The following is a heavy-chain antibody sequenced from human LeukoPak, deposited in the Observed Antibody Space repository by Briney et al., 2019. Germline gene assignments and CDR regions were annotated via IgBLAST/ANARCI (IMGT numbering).Heavy chain of an antibody. CDR2: ISDSGGGT. V-gene: IGHV3-23*01. D-gene: IGHD3-10*01. CDR3: AKGLRFGELLTGY. Sequence: PGGSLRLSCAASGFSFSNYALSWVRQAPGKGLEWVSSISDSGGGTYYADSVKGRFTISRDNSKNTLYLQMNSLRAEDTAVYYCAKGLRFGELLTGYWGQETLVTVSS. J-gene: IGHJ4*02. CDR1: GFSFSNYA.